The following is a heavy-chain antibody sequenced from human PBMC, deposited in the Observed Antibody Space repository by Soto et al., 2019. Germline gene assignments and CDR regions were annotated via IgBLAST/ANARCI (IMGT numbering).Heavy chain of an antibody. Sequence: QLQLQESGPGLVKPSETLSLTCTVSGGSISSSSYYWGWIRQPPGKGLEWIGSIYYSGSTYYNPSLKSRVTISVDTSKNQFSLKLSSVTAADTAVYYCARQALTYYYGSGSYHFDYWGQGTLVTVSS. J-gene: IGHJ4*02. CDR1: GGSISSSSYY. D-gene: IGHD3-10*01. CDR2: IYYSGST. V-gene: IGHV4-39*01. CDR3: ARQALTYYYGSGSYHFDY.